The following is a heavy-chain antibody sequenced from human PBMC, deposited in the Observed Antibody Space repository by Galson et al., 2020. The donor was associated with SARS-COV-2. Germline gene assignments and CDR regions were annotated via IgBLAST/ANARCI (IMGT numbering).Heavy chain of an antibody. J-gene: IGHJ3*01. V-gene: IGHV3-21*01. CDR1: GFPFDMYT. CDR3: ARQYDGRSQDGFDV. D-gene: IGHD1-26*01. CDR2: ISSGSSYI. Sequence: GESLKISCAASGFPFDMYTMTWVRQAPGKGLEWVSFISSGSSYIYYADSVRGRFTISRNNAKNSVSLQMNSLRADDTALYFCARQYDGRSQDGFDVWGQGTMVTVS.